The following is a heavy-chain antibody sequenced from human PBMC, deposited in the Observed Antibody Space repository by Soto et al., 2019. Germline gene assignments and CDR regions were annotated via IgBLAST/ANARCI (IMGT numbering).Heavy chain of an antibody. J-gene: IGHJ6*02. D-gene: IGHD6-19*01. Sequence: PGESLKISCKGSGYSFTSYWIGWVRQMPVKGLEWMGIIYPGDSDTRYSPSFQGQVTISADKSISTAYLQWSSLKASDTAMYYCARLENSGWLDRFPYYGMDVWGQRTTDIVSS. CDR2: IYPGDSDT. CDR3: ARLENSGWLDRFPYYGMDV. V-gene: IGHV5-51*01. CDR1: GYSFTSYW.